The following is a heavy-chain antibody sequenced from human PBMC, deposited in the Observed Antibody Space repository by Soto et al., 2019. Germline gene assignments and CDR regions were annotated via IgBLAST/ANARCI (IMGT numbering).Heavy chain of an antibody. Sequence: EVQLVESGGGLIQPGGSLRLSCAVSGFTVSNNYMSWVRQAPGKGLEGVSVIYSGGYTAYGDSVKGRFTISRDNSKNTLYLKIKTRSADAAAVFSWATLGGGGGYWGQGTLVTVSS. V-gene: IGHV3-53*01. J-gene: IGHJ4*02. CDR3: ATLGGGGGY. CDR1: GFTVSNNY. CDR2: IYSGGYT. D-gene: IGHD3-16*01.